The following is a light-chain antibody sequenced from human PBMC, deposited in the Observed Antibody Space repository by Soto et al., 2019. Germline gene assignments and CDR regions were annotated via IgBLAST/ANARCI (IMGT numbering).Light chain of an antibody. J-gene: IGKJ1*01. CDR1: QTISTW. V-gene: IGKV1-5*03. Sequence: DIQMTQSPSTLSASVGDRVTITCRASQTISTWLAWYQQKPGRAPKLLIYKASSLESGVPSRFSGSGYGTEFTLTISSLQPDDFATYYCQQYNSYWTFGLGTKVEIK. CDR2: KAS. CDR3: QQYNSYWT.